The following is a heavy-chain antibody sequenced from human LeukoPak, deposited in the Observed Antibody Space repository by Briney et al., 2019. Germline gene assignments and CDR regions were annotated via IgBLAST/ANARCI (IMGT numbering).Heavy chain of an antibody. D-gene: IGHD3-10*01. V-gene: IGHV3-7*01. Sequence: PGGSLRLSCAASGFTFSSYWMSWVRQAPGKGLEWVANIKQDGSEKYYVDSVKGRFTISRDNAKNSLYLQMNSLRAEDTAVYYCAKAFQIFWLGELFDPIYYYYYMDVWGKGTTVTISS. CDR3: AKAFQIFWLGELFDPIYYYYYMDV. J-gene: IGHJ6*03. CDR1: GFTFSSYW. CDR2: IKQDGSEK.